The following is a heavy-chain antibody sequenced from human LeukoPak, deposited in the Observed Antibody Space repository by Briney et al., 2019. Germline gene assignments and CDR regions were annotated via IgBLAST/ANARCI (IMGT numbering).Heavy chain of an antibody. D-gene: IGHD1-1*01. CDR1: GGTFSVYA. CDR3: ATGLETGTSYYYYMDV. V-gene: IGHV1-69*13. J-gene: IGHJ6*03. CDR2: VIPIFGTA. Sequence: SVKVSCKASGGTFSVYAISWVRQAPGQGLEWMGGVIPIFGTANYAPKFQGRVTITADESTSTAYMELSSLREDTAVYYCATGLETGTSYYYYMDVWGKGTTVTVSS.